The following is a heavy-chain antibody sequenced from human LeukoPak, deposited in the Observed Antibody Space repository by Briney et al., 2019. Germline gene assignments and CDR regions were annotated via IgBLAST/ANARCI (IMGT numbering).Heavy chain of an antibody. V-gene: IGHV1-18*01. CDR2: IIPILGIA. CDR1: GYTFTSYG. CDR3: AMSDYGGNSGPDY. J-gene: IGHJ4*02. D-gene: IGHD4-23*01. Sequence: ASVKVSCKASGYTFTSYGISWVRQAPGQGLEWMGRIIPILGIANYAQKFQGRVTMTTDTSTSTAYMELRSLRSDDTAVYYCAMSDYGGNSGPDYWGQGTLVTVSS.